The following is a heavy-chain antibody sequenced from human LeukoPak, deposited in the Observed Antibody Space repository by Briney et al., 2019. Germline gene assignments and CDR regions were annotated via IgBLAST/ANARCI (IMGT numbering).Heavy chain of an antibody. J-gene: IGHJ4*02. CDR3: ARAGRSSSWHKTIDY. D-gene: IGHD6-13*01. Sequence: ASVKVSCKASGYTFTIYYMHWVRQAPGQGLEWMGIINPSGGSTSCAQKFQGRVTMTRDTSTSTVYMELSSLRSEDTAVYYCARAGRSSSWHKTIDYWGQGTLVTVSS. V-gene: IGHV1-46*01. CDR1: GYTFTIYY. CDR2: INPSGGST.